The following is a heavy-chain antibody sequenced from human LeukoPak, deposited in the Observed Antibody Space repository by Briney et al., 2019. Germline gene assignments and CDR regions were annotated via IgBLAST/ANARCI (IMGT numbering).Heavy chain of an antibody. CDR2: IKQDGSEK. CDR1: GFTFSSYW. CDR3: VRDGALKTCYYDS. Sequence: PGGSLRLSCAASGFTFSSYWMSWVRQAPGKGLEWVANIKQDGSEKYYVDSVKGRFTISRDNAKNSLYLQMNSLRAEDTAVYYCVRDGALKTCYYDSWGQGTLVTVSS. J-gene: IGHJ4*02. D-gene: IGHD4/OR15-4a*01. V-gene: IGHV3-7*01.